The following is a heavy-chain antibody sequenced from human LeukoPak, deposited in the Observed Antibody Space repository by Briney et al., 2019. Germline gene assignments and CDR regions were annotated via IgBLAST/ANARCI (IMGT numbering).Heavy chain of an antibody. CDR2: IYTSGST. J-gene: IGHJ4*02. CDR3: ARYGDYVDY. CDR1: GDSVSSGNYY. Sequence: SETLSLTCTVSGDSVSSGNYYWNWIRQPAGKGLEWIGRIYTSGSTNYNPSLKSRVTISLDTSKNQFSLKLSSVTAADTAVYYCARYGDYVDYWGQGTLVTVSS. D-gene: IGHD4-17*01. V-gene: IGHV4-61*02.